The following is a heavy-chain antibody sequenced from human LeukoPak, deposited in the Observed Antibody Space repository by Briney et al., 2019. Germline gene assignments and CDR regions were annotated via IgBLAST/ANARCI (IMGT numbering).Heavy chain of an antibody. CDR2: ISYDGSNK. V-gene: IGHV3-30-3*01. D-gene: IGHD2-15*01. CDR1: GFAFSGYP. Sequence: GGSLRLSCAASGFAFSGYPIHWVRQAPGKGLEWVAVISYDGSNKYYADSVKGRFTISRDNSKNTLYLQMNSLRAEDTAVYYCAGYCNGGDCSSVDYWGQGTLVTVSS. CDR3: AGYCNGGDCSSVDY. J-gene: IGHJ4*02.